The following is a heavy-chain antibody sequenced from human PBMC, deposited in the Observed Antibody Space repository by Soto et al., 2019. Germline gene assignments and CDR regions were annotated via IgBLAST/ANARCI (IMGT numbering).Heavy chain of an antibody. V-gene: IGHV4-59*08. CDR1: GGSISSYY. CDR3: ARHSTYSGSYYYFDY. Sequence: PSETLSLTCTVSGGSISSYYWSWIRQPPGKGLEWIGYIYYSGSTNYNPSLKSRVTISVDTAKNQFYLKLSSVTAADTAVYYCARHSTYSGSYYYFDYWGQGTLVTVSS. CDR2: IYYSGST. J-gene: IGHJ4*02. D-gene: IGHD1-26*01.